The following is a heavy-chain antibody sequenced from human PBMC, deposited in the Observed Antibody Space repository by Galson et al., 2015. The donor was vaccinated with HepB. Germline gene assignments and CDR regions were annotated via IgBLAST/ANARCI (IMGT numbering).Heavy chain of an antibody. CDR2: IKSKTHGGTT. CDR1: GFTFSNAW. V-gene: IGHV3-15*01. Sequence: SLRLSCAASGFTFSNAWMSWVRQAPGKGLEWVGRIKSKTHGGTTDYAAPVKGRFTISRDDSKNTLYLQMNSLKTEDTAVYYCTTDHAGYYYVSSGSPGGYCGQGTLVTVSS. D-gene: IGHD3-22*01. CDR3: TTDHAGYYYVSSGSPGGY. J-gene: IGHJ4*02.